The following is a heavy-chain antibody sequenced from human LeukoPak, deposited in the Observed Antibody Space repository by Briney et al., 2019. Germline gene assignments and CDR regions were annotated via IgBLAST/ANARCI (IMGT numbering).Heavy chain of an antibody. V-gene: IGHV4-34*01. CDR3: ARSRYDYVWGSYRYTDT. D-gene: IGHD3-16*02. J-gene: IGHJ5*02. CDR2: INHSGST. Sequence: SETLSLTCAVYGGSFSGYYWSWIRQPPGKGLEWIGEINHSGSTNYNPSLKSRVTISVDTSKNQFSLKLSSVTAADTAVYYCARSRYDYVWGSYRYTDTWGQGTLVTVSS. CDR1: GGSFSGYY.